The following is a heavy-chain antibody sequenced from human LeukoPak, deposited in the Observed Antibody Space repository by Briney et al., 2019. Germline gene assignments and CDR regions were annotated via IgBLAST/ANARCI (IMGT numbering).Heavy chain of an antibody. D-gene: IGHD2-2*01. CDR1: GFTFSSYA. Sequence: GGSLRLSCAASGFTFSSYAMSWVRQAPGKGLEWVSAISGSGGSTYYADSVKGRFTISRDNSKNTLYLQMNSLRAEDTAVYYCARGIVVVPAARTLDYWGQGTLVTVSS. V-gene: IGHV3-23*01. CDR2: ISGSGGST. J-gene: IGHJ4*02. CDR3: ARGIVVVPAARTLDY.